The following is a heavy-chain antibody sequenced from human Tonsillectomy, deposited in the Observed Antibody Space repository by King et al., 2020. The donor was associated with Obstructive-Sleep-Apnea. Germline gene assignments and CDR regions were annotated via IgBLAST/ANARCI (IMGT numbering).Heavy chain of an antibody. V-gene: IGHV1-18*04. CDR3: ARVNGDDYYDSSGYYPD. CDR2: ISAYNGNT. Sequence: QLVQSGAEVKKPGASVKVSCKASGYTFTSYGISWLRQAPGQGLEWMGWISAYNGNTNYAQKLQGRVTMTTDTSTSTAYMELRSLRSDDTAVYYCARVNGDDYYDSSGYYPDWGQGTLVTVSS. J-gene: IGHJ4*02. D-gene: IGHD3-22*01. CDR1: GYTFTSYG.